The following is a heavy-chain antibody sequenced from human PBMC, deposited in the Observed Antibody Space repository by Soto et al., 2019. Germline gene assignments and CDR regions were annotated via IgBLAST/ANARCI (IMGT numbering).Heavy chain of an antibody. CDR3: AREDIVVVVAATLTLERDAFDI. Sequence: EVQLVESGGGLVQPGGSLRLSCAASGFTFSSYWMSWVRQAPGKGLEWVANIKQDGSEKYYVDSVKGRFTISRDNAKNXQYRQXXSLRAEGTAVYYCAREDIVVVVAATLTLERDAFDIWGQGTMVTVSS. D-gene: IGHD2-15*01. V-gene: IGHV3-7*01. J-gene: IGHJ3*02. CDR2: IKQDGSEK. CDR1: GFTFSSYW.